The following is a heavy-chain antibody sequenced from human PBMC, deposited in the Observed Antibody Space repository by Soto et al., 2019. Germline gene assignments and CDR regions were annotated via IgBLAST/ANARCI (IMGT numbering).Heavy chain of an antibody. CDR2: IFSNDEK. D-gene: IGHD3-9*01. J-gene: IGHJ4*02. V-gene: IGHV2-26*01. CDR3: ARIEYAILTGYYSGYFDY. Sequence: QVTLKESGPVLVKPTETLTLTCTVSGFSLSNARMGVSWIRQPPGKALEWLAHIFSNDEKSYSTSLKSRLTISKDTSKIPVVLTMTNMDPVDTATYYCARIEYAILTGYYSGYFDYWGQGTLVTVSS. CDR1: GFSLSNARMG.